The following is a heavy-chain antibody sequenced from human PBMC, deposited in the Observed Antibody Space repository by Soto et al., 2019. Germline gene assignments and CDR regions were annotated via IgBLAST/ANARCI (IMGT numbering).Heavy chain of an antibody. Sequence: ASVKVSCKASGYTFTGYYMHWVRQAPGQGLEWMGWINPNSGGTNYAQKFQGWVTMTRDTSISTAYMELSRLRSDDTAVYYCARAFCGGDCYSETAFDYWGQGTLVTVSS. CDR3: ARAFCGGDCYSETAFDY. CDR2: INPNSGGT. J-gene: IGHJ4*02. D-gene: IGHD2-21*01. CDR1: GYTFTGYY. V-gene: IGHV1-2*04.